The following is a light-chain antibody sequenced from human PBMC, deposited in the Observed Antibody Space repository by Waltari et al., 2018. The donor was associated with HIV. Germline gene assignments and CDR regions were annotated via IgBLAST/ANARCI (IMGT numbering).Light chain of an antibody. CDR1: SSDVGGYTY. Sequence: QSALPQPASVSVSPGQSITISCTGTSSDVGGYTYVSWYQQHPGKAPKLIIYEVSNRPSGVSDRFSGSKSGNTASLTISGLQAEDEADYFCSSYAMTTTVLFGGGTKLTVL. J-gene: IGLJ2*01. CDR3: SSYAMTTTVL. V-gene: IGLV2-14*01. CDR2: EVS.